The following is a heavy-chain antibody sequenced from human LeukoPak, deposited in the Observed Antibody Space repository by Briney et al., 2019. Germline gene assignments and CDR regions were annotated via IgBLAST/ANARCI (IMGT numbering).Heavy chain of an antibody. D-gene: IGHD1-26*01. Sequence: ASVTVSCTASVYTFTNYDINWVRQATGHRLEWMGWMNPKSGNTGYAQKFQGRVTMTRDTSISTAYMELGSLRSEDTAVYYCARVTGSIDYWGQGPLVTVSS. J-gene: IGHJ4*02. V-gene: IGHV1-8*01. CDR2: MNPKSGNT. CDR1: VYTFTNYD. CDR3: ARVTGSIDY.